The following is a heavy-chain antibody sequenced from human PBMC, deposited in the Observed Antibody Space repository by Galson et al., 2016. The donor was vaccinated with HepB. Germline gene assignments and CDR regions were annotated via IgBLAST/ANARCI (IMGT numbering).Heavy chain of an antibody. Sequence: SLRLSCAASGFIFGDYAMSWFRQAPGKGLEWVGFIRSKAYGGTTEYAASVKGRFTISRGDSKSIAYLQMNGLKTEDTAVYYCTRLLGSYYFDSSAYVDYWGQGTLVTVSS. V-gene: IGHV3-49*03. J-gene: IGHJ4*02. CDR1: GFIFGDYA. CDR3: TRLLGSYYFDSSAYVDY. D-gene: IGHD3-22*01. CDR2: IRSKAYGGTT.